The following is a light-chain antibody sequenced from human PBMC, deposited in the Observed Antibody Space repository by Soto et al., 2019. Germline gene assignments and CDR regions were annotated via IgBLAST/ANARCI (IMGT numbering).Light chain of an antibody. V-gene: IGLV2-11*01. CDR2: DVS. Sequence: QAVVTQPRSVSGSPGQSVTISCTGTSSDVGGYNYVSWYQQHPGKAPKLMIYDVSKRPSGVPDRFSGSKSGNTASLTISGLQAEDEADYYCCSYAGSYKDVFGTGTKVTVL. CDR1: SSDVGGYNY. J-gene: IGLJ1*01. CDR3: CSYAGSYKDV.